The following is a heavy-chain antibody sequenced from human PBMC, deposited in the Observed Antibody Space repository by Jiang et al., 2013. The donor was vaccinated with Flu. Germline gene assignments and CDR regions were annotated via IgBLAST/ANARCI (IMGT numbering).Heavy chain of an antibody. CDR3: AKHGATNLGDY. Sequence: QLLESGGGLVQPGGSLRLSCAASGFTFTTYAMSWVRQAPGKGLEWVSGISDSDGSSYYADSVKGRFTISRDNSKNTLYLQMNSLTAGDTALYYCAKHGATNLGDYWGQGTLVTVSS. CDR1: GFTFTTYA. D-gene: IGHD1-7*01. J-gene: IGHJ4*02. CDR2: ISDSDGSS. V-gene: IGHV3-23*01.